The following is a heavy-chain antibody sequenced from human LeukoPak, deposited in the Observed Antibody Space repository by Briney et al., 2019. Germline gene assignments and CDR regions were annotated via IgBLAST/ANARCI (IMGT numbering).Heavy chain of an antibody. D-gene: IGHD3-10*01. Sequence: SETLSLTCTVSGGSISSYYWSWIRQPPGKGLEWIGYIYYSGSTNYNPSLKSRVTISVDTSKNQFSLKLSSVTAADTAVYYCARDGFGELGGLYNWFDHWGQGTLVTVSS. J-gene: IGHJ5*02. V-gene: IGHV4-59*01. CDR3: ARDGFGELGGLYNWFDH. CDR1: GGSISSYY. CDR2: IYYSGST.